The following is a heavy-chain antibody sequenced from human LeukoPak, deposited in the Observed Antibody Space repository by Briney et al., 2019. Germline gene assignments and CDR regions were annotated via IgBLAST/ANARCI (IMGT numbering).Heavy chain of an antibody. V-gene: IGHV4-59*01. CDR1: GDSSSRYY. J-gene: IGHJ4*02. CDR3: ARVQNDYGDYHDY. Sequence: SETLSLTCTVSGDSSSRYYWSWIRQPPGKGLEWIGYISYIGSTKYNPSLKSRVTISEDVSKNQFSLKLSSVTAADTAVYYCARVQNDYGDYHDYWGQGTLVTVSS. CDR2: ISYIGST. D-gene: IGHD4-17*01.